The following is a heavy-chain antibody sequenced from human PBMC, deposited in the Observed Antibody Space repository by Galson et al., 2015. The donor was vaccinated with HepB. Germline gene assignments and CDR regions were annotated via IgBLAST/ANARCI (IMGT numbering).Heavy chain of an antibody. J-gene: IGHJ4*02. CDR3: ARTRGAAAGMFDY. CDR2: INSDGTYI. CDR1: GFTFSNYW. V-gene: IGHV3-74*01. D-gene: IGHD6-13*01. Sequence: SLRLSCAASGFTFSNYWMHWVRQAPGKGLVWVPRINSDGTYITYADSVKGRFTISRDNAKNTLYLQMNSPRAEDTALYYCARTRGAAAGMFDYWGQGSLVTVSS.